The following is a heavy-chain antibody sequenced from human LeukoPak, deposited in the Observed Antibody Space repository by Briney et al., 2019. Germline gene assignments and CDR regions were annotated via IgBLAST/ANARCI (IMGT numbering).Heavy chain of an antibody. Sequence: ASVKVSCKASGYTFTGYYMHWVRQAPGQGLEWMGWINPNSGGTNYAQKFQGWVTMTRDTSISTAYMELSRLRSDDTAVYYCARDRMDYYGSGSYGYYGMDVWGQGTTVTVSS. V-gene: IGHV1-2*04. D-gene: IGHD3-10*01. CDR3: ARDRMDYYGSGSYGYYGMDV. CDR1: GYTFTGYY. J-gene: IGHJ6*02. CDR2: INPNSGGT.